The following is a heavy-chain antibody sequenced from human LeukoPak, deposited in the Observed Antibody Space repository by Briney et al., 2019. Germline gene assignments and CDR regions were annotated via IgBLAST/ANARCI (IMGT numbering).Heavy chain of an antibody. CDR1: GVTVSNNY. CDR2: IYSGGTT. J-gene: IGHJ5*01. D-gene: IGHD2-2*01. Sequence: QPGGSLRLSCAASGVTVSNNYMRWVRQAPGKGLEWVSCIYSGGTTNYAHSVKGRFTISRDNSKNTVYLQMNSLRPEDTAVYYCAREPREYCSRIACPNWFESWGQGTLVTVSS. V-gene: IGHV3-53*01. CDR3: AREPREYCSRIACPNWFES.